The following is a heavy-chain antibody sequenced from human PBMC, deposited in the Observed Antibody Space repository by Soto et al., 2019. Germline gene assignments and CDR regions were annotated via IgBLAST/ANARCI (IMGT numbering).Heavy chain of an antibody. J-gene: IGHJ3*02. CDR3: ARSYDILTGYGSDAFDI. CDR1: GFTVSSNY. CDR2: IYSGGST. Sequence: GGSLRLSCAASGFTVSSNYMSWVRQAPGKGLEWVSVIYSGGSTYYADSVKGRFTISRHNSKNTLYLQMNSLRAEDTAVYYCARSYDILTGYGSDAFDIWGQGTMVTVSS. D-gene: IGHD3-9*01. V-gene: IGHV3-53*04.